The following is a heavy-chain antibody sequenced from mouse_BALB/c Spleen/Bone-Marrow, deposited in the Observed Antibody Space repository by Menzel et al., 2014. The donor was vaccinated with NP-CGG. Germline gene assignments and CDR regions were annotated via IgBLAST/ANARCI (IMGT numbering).Heavy chain of an antibody. CDR3: ARRAGAY. CDR1: GFTFSSYT. J-gene: IGHJ3*01. Sequence: EVKLVESGGGLVQPGGSLKLSCAASGFTFSSYTMSWVRQTPEKRLEGVAYISDGGGSTYYPDTVKGRLTISRDNAKNTLYLQMSSLKSEDTAMYYCARRAGAYWGQGTLVTVSA. CDR2: ISDGGGST. D-gene: IGHD3-3*01. V-gene: IGHV5-12-2*01.